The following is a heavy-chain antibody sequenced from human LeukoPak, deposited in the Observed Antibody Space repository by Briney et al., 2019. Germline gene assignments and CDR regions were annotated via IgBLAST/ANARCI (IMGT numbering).Heavy chain of an antibody. CDR1: GFTFSSYA. D-gene: IGHD3-22*01. Sequence: GGSLRLSCAASGFTFSSYALHWVRQAPGKGLEWVALISYHGDITYYADSVKGRFTLSRDNSKTTLFLQLNSLRAEDTAVYYCARTPPYDSSGYYYWGQGTLVTVSS. CDR3: ARTPPYDSSGYYY. CDR2: ISYHGDIT. V-gene: IGHV3-30*01. J-gene: IGHJ4*02.